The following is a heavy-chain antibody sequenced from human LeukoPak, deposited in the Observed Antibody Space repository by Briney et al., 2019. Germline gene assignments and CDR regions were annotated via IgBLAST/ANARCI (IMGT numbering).Heavy chain of an antibody. V-gene: IGHV4-4*07. Sequence: SETLSLTCTVSGGSISSYYWSWIRQPAGKGLEWIGRIYTSGSTNYNPSLKSRVTMSVDTSKNQFSLKLSSVTAADTAVYYCARKGYSSSSGHWFDPWGQGTLVTVSS. CDR1: GGSISSYY. J-gene: IGHJ5*02. D-gene: IGHD6-6*01. CDR3: ARKGYSSSSGHWFDP. CDR2: IYTSGST.